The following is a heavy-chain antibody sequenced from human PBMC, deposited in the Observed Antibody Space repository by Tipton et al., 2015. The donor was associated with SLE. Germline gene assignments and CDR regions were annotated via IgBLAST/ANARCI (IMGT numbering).Heavy chain of an antibody. CDR3: ARGGLAARYYMDV. CDR2: TYYSGST. V-gene: IGHV4-59*01. J-gene: IGHJ6*03. CDR1: GGSISSYY. D-gene: IGHD6-6*01. Sequence: TLSLTCTLSGGSISSYYWSWIRQPPGKGLEWIGYTYYSGSTNYNLSLKSRVTISVDTSKNQFSLKLSSVTAADTAVYYCARGGLAARYYMDVWGKGTTVTVSS.